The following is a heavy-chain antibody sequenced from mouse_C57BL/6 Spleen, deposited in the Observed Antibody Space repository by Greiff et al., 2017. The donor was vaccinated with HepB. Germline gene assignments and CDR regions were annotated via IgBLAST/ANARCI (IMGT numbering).Heavy chain of an antibody. Sequence: VQLVESGAELVKPGASVKISCKASGYAFSSYWMNWVKQRPGKGLEWIGQIYPGDGDTNYNGKFKGKATLTADKSSSTAYMQLSSLTSEDSAVYFWARLRYREGYFDYWGQGTTLTVSS. V-gene: IGHV1-80*01. CDR1: GYAFSSYW. J-gene: IGHJ2*01. CDR3: ARLRYREGYFDY. CDR2: IYPGDGDT. D-gene: IGHD1-1*01.